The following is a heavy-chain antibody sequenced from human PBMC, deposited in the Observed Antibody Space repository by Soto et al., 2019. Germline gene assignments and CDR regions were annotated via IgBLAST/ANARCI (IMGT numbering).Heavy chain of an antibody. CDR3: TRVDTAVTS. J-gene: IGHJ5*02. CDR2: IYYRGTT. CDR1: NGSLNFYY. Sequence: SETLSLTCNFSNGSLNFYYWSCIRHPPGKELEWIGNIYYRGTTNYNPSLQGRVTMSIDTSKKQFSLMLTSVTAADTAVYYCTRVDTAVTSWGRRVLVSVSS. D-gene: IGHD5-18*01. V-gene: IGHV4-59*12.